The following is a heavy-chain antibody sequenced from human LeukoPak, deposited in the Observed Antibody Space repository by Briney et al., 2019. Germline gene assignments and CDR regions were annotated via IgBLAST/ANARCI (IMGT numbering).Heavy chain of an antibody. CDR2: ISWNSGSI. J-gene: IGHJ4*02. CDR3: AKDMRYDSSGYSFDY. CDR1: GFTFDDYA. D-gene: IGHD3-22*01. V-gene: IGHV3-9*01. Sequence: SLRLSCATSGFTFDDYAMHWVRQTPGKGLEWVPGISWNSGSIGYADSVKGRFTISRDNAKNSLYLQMNSLRAEDTALYYCAKDMRYDSSGYSFDYWGQGTLVTVSS.